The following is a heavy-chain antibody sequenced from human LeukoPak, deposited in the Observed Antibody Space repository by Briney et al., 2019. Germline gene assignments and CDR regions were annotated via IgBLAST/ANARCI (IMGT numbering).Heavy chain of an antibody. V-gene: IGHV3-30*03. Sequence: GRSLRLSCAASGFTFSSYGMHWVRQAPGKGLEWVAVISYDGSNKYYADSVKGRFTISRDNSKNTLYLQMNSLRAEDTAVYYCARAGWELLPNYYYYGMDVWGQGTTVTVSS. D-gene: IGHD1-26*01. CDR1: GFTFSSYG. CDR3: ARAGWELLPNYYYYGMDV. CDR2: ISYDGSNK. J-gene: IGHJ6*02.